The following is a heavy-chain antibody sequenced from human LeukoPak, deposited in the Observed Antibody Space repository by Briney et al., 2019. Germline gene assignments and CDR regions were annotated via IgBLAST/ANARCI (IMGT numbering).Heavy chain of an antibody. CDR2: IYHSGST. V-gene: IGHV4-30-2*01. D-gene: IGHD1-26*01. CDR3: ARDAQEPPQFDP. Sequence: SETLSLTCTVSAGSISSGGYYWSWIRQPPGKGLEWIGYIYHSGSTYYNPSLKSRVTISVDRSKNQFSLKLSSVTAADTAVYYCARDAQEPPQFDPWGQGTLVTVSS. CDR1: AGSISSGGYY. J-gene: IGHJ5*02.